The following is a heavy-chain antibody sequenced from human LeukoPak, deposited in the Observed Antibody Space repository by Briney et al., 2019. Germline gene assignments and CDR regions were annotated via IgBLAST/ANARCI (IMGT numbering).Heavy chain of an antibody. J-gene: IGHJ6*02. CDR2: MNPNSGNT. D-gene: IGHD3-3*01. Sequence: ASVKVSCKASGYTSTSYDINWVRQATGQGLEWMGWMNPNSGNTGYAQKFQGRVTMTRNTSISTAYMELSSLRSEDTAVYYCAREGGSTYYDFWSGYFGGPYYYGMDVWGQGTTVTVSS. V-gene: IGHV1-8*01. CDR1: GYTSTSYD. CDR3: AREGGSTYYDFWSGYFGGPYYYGMDV.